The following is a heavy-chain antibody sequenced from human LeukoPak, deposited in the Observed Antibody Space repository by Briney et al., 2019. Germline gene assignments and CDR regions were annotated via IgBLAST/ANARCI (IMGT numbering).Heavy chain of an antibody. CDR1: GFTFSSYS. Sequence: GGSLRLSCAASGFTFSSYSMNWVRQAPGKGLEWVSSISSSSSYIYYADSVKGRFTISRDNSKNTLYLQINSLRAEDTAVYYCARGLRYFDFPVGYWGQGTLVTVSS. V-gene: IGHV3-21*04. J-gene: IGHJ4*02. CDR3: ARGLRYFDFPVGY. CDR2: ISSSSSYI. D-gene: IGHD3-9*01.